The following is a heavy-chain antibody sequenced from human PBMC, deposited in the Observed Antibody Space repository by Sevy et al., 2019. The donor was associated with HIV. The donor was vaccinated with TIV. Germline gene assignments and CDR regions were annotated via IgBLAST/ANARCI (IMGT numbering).Heavy chain of an antibody. CDR3: ARGPGIQLWNRYYYYYGMDV. J-gene: IGHJ6*02. V-gene: IGHV3-30*04. Sequence: GGSLRLSCAASGFTFSSYAMHWVRQAPGKGLEWVAVISYDGSNKYYADSVKGRFTISRDNSKNTLYLQMNSLRAEDTAVYYGARGPGIQLWNRYYYYYGMDVWGQGTTVTVSS. CDR2: ISYDGSNK. D-gene: IGHD5-18*01. CDR1: GFTFSSYA.